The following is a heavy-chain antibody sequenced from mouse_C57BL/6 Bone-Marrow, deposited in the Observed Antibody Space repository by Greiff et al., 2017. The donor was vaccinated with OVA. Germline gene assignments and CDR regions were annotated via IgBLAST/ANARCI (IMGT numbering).Heavy chain of an antibody. CDR2: IHPNSGST. D-gene: IGHD2-2*01. J-gene: IGHJ2*01. CDR3: ARRSMVTTGDYFDY. V-gene: IGHV1-64*01. CDR1: GYTFTSYW. Sequence: QVQLQQPGAELVKPGASVKLSCKASGYTFTSYWMHWVKQRPGQGLEWIGMIHPNSGSTNYNEKFKSKATLTVDKSSSTAYMQHSSLTSEDSAVYYCARRSMVTTGDYFDYWGQGTTLTVSS.